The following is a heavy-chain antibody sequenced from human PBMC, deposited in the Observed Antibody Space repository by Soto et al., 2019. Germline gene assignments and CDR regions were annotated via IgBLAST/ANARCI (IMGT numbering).Heavy chain of an antibody. V-gene: IGHV3-7*01. CDR1: DFIFTSYA. Sequence: GGSLRLSCAASDFIFTSYAMHWVRQAPGKGLEWVANIKQDGSEKYYVDSVKGRFTISRDNSKNTLYLQMNSLRAEDTAVYYCAKGYSNYYYYYMDVWGKGTTVTVSS. J-gene: IGHJ6*03. CDR2: IKQDGSEK. D-gene: IGHD4-4*01. CDR3: AKGYSNYYYYYMDV.